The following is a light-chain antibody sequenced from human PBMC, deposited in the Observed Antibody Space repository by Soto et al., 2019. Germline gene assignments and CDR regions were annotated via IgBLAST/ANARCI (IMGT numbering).Light chain of an antibody. CDR2: EVS. V-gene: IGLV2-8*01. CDR3: SSYAGSNNFWV. Sequence: QPVLTQPPSASGSPGQSVTISCTGTSSDVGAYKFVSWYQQHPGKAPKLMIYEVSKRPSGVPDRFSGSKSGNTASLTVSGLQAEDEAYYHCSSYAGSNNFWVFGGGTKLTVL. J-gene: IGLJ3*02. CDR1: SSDVGAYKF.